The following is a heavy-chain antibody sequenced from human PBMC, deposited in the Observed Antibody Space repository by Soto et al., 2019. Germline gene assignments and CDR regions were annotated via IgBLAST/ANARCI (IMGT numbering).Heavy chain of an antibody. CDR1: GYTFTGYY. D-gene: IGHD6-13*01. CDR3: ARSTARIAAAGTPWGY. Sequence: QVPLVQSGAEVKKPGASVKVSCKASGYTFTGYYMHWVRQAPGQGLEWMGGINPNSGGTNYAQKFQGRVTMTRDTSISTAYMELSRLRSDDTAVYYCARSTARIAAAGTPWGYWGQGTLVTVSS. CDR2: INPNSGGT. V-gene: IGHV1-2*02. J-gene: IGHJ4*02.